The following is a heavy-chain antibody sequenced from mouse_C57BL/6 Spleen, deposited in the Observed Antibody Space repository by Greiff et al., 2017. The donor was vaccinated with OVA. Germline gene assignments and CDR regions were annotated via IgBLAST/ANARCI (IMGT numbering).Heavy chain of an antibody. V-gene: IGHV3-6*01. J-gene: IGHJ2*01. D-gene: IGHD1-1*01. CDR3: ARKMTTGRDY. CDR2: ISYDGSN. CDR1: GYSITSCYY. Sequence: EVKLQESGPGLVKPSQSLSLTCSVTGYSITSCYYWNWIRQFPGNQLEWMGYISYDGSNNYNPSLKNRISITRDPSKNQFCLKLNSVTTEDTATYYCARKMTTGRDYWGQGTTLTVSS.